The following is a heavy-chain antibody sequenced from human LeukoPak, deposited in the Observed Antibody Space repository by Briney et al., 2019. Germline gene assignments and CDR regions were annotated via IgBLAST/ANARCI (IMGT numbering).Heavy chain of an antibody. Sequence: GGSLRLSCAASGFTFSSYWMSWVRQAPGMGLEWLANINQDGSENYYVDSVKGRFTISRDNANNSLYLHMNSLRAEDTAVYYCARDPPSGYDSPGDWGQGTLVTVSS. CDR2: INQDGSEN. CDR1: GFTFSSYW. CDR3: ARDPPSGYDSPGD. D-gene: IGHD3-22*01. J-gene: IGHJ4*02. V-gene: IGHV3-7*01.